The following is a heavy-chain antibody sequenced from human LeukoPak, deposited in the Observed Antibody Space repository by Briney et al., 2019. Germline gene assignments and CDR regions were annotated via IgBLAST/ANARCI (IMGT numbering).Heavy chain of an antibody. V-gene: IGHV3-30*03. CDR1: GFTFSSYG. CDR2: ISYGGNNK. J-gene: IGHJ1*01. CDR3: ARETPDSSGWD. D-gene: IGHD6-19*01. Sequence: GRSLRLSCAASGFTFSSYGMHWVRQAPGKGLEWVAVISYGGNNKYYADSVRGRFTISRDNSKNTLYLQMNSLRAEDTAVYYCARETPDSSGWDWGQGTLVTVSS.